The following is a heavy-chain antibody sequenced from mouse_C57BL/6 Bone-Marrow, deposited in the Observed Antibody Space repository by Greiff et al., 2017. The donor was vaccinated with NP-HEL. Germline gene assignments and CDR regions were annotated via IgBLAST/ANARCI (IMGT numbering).Heavy chain of an antibody. J-gene: IGHJ2*01. CDR1: GYTFTSYW. D-gene: IGHD2-4*01. CDR3: TRGRVLGLRRSPYYFDY. V-gene: IGHV1-5*01. CDR2: IYPGNSGT. Sequence: VQLQQSGAVLARPGASVKMSCKTSGYTFTSYWMHWVKQRPGQGLEWIGAIYPGNSGTSYNQKFKGKAKLTAVTSASTAYMELSSLTNEDSAVYYCTRGRVLGLRRSPYYFDYWGQGTTLTVSS.